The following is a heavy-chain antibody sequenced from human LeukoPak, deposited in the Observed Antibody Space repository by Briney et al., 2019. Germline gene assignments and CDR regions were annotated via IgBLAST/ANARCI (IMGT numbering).Heavy chain of an antibody. V-gene: IGHV4-31*03. Sequence: SETLSLTCTVSGFSISSGGYYWSWIRQHPGLGLEWSGYIYYSGSTYYNPSLKHRVPISVEPSKNQFSLKLSSVTVADTAVYYCARGFHYYDSSGYYYQHYYFDYWGQGTLVTVSS. CDR3: ARGFHYYDSSGYYYQHYYFDY. CDR1: GFSISSGGYY. J-gene: IGHJ4*02. CDR2: IYYSGST. D-gene: IGHD3-22*01.